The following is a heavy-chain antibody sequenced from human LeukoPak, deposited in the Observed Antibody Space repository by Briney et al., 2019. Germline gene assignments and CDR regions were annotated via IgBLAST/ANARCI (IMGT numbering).Heavy chain of an antibody. D-gene: IGHD6-13*01. J-gene: IGHJ4*02. CDR1: GFTFSSYA. V-gene: IGHV3-23*01. Sequence: SGGSLSLSCAASGFTFSSYAMSWVRQAPGKGLEWVSAISGSGGSTYYADSVKGRFTISRDNSKNTLYLQMNSLRAEDTAVYYCAKTKPYGTTWYGGIDWGQGALVTVSS. CDR3: AKTKPYGTTWYGGID. CDR2: ISGSGGST.